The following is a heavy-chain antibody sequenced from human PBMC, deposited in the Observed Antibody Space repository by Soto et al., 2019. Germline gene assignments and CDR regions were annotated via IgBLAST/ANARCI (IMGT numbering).Heavy chain of an antibody. V-gene: IGHV2-5*02. Sequence: ITLKAPCPTLVKPTQTLTLTSTFSGFSLSTSGVGVGWIRQPQVKALQWLALIYWDDDKRYSPSLKIRLTITKDTCKNGVVLTMTHMDPVDTATYDCAHRRSDYWDFACGGQGTLVTVSS. J-gene: IGHJ4*02. CDR1: GFSLSTSGVG. CDR3: AHRRSDYWDFAC. D-gene: IGHD5-12*01. CDR2: IYWDDDK.